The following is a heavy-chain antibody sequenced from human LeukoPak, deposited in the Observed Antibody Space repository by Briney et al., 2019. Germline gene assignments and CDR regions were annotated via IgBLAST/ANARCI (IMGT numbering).Heavy chain of an antibody. Sequence: SETLSLTCAVYGGSFRGYYWSWIRQPPGKGLEWIGEINHSGSTNYNPSLKSRVTISVDTSKNQFSLKLSSVTAADTAFYYCASQGHHGKIVGTTLSYFYMDVWGKGTTVTVSS. CDR1: GGSFRGYY. D-gene: IGHD1-26*01. CDR2: INHSGST. V-gene: IGHV4-34*01. CDR3: ASQGHHGKIVGTTLSYFYMDV. J-gene: IGHJ6*03.